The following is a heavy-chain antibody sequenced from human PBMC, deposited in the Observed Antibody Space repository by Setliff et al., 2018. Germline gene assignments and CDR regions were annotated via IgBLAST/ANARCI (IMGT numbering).Heavy chain of an antibody. CDR1: GFSFSRYN. CDR2: ISSGGGDI. D-gene: IGHD3-16*01. V-gene: IGHV3-21*01. Sequence: GGSLRLSCAASGFSFSRYNMIWVRRAPGKGLEWVSYISSGGGDIYYADSVKGRFIISRDNGKNSLFLQMNSVRAEDTAVYYCARSINGYQQRYDFWGQGALVTVSS. CDR3: ARSINGYQQRYDF. J-gene: IGHJ4*02.